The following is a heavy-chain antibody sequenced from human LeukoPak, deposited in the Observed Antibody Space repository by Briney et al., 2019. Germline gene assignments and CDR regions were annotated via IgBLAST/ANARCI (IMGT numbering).Heavy chain of an antibody. CDR3: ARDYSSGWYPLDAFDI. CDR1: GFTFSSYS. CDR2: ISSSSSYI. D-gene: IGHD6-19*01. Sequence: GGSLRLSCAASGFTFSSYSMNWVRQAPGKGLEWVSSISSSSSYIYYADSVKGRFTISRDNAKNSLYLQMNSLRAEDTAVYYCARDYSSGWYPLDAFDIWGQGTMVTVSS. J-gene: IGHJ3*02. V-gene: IGHV3-21*01.